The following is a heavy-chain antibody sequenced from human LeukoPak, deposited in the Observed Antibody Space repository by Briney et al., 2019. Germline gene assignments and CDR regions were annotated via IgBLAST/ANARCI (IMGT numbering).Heavy chain of an antibody. CDR3: ARGRRWTVPYFDY. V-gene: IGHV4-34*01. J-gene: IGHJ4*02. D-gene: IGHD4-17*01. CDR2: INHSGST. CDR1: GGSFSGYY. Sequence: SETLSLTCAVYGGSFSGYYWSWIRQPPGKGLEWVGEINHSGSTNYNPSLNRRVPISVDASKNQFSLKLSSVTAADTAVYYCARGRRWTVPYFDYWGQGTLVTVSS.